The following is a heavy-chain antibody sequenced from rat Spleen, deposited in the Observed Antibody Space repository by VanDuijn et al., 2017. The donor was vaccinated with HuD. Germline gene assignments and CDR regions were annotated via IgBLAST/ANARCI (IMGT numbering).Heavy chain of an antibody. V-gene: IGHV5-31*01. J-gene: IGHJ4*01. D-gene: IGHD1-6*01. Sequence: EVQLVESGGGLVEPGRSLKLSCVASGFTFNNHWMNWIRQAPTKGLEWVASISPTGGSTYYRDSVKGRFTISRDNAKSTLYLEMDSLRSEDTATYYCARLEYYGLPSVMDAWGQGASVTASS. CDR2: ISPTGGST. CDR3: ARLEYYGLPSVMDA. CDR1: GFTFNNHW.